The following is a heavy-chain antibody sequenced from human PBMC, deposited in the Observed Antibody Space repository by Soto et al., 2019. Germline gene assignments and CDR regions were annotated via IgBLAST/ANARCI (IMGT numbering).Heavy chain of an antibody. V-gene: IGHV3-23*01. Sequence: EVQLLESGGGLVQPGGSLRLSCAASGFTFSSYAMSWVRQAPGKGLEWVSAISGSGGSTYYADSVKGRFTISRDISKNTLYLQMNSLRAEDTAVYYCAKEGDYIWGSYRSPFDYWGQGTLVTVSS. J-gene: IGHJ4*02. D-gene: IGHD3-16*02. CDR3: AKEGDYIWGSYRSPFDY. CDR2: ISGSGGST. CDR1: GFTFSSYA.